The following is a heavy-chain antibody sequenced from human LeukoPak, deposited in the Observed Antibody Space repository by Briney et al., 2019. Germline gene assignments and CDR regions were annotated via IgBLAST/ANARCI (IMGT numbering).Heavy chain of an antibody. Sequence: SETLSLTCAVSGYSISSGYYWGWIRPPPGKGLEWIGTFHHPGTTYYNPSLSSRVTISVDTSKNQFSLRLNSVTVADTAVYFCARDPGYTANWNYFDYWGQGALVTVSS. V-gene: IGHV4-38-2*02. CDR1: GYSISSGYY. J-gene: IGHJ4*02. D-gene: IGHD1-20*01. CDR3: ARDPGYTANWNYFDY. CDR2: FHHPGTT.